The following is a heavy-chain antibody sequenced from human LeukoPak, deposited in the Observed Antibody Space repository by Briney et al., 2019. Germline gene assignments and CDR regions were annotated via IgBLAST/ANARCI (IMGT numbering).Heavy chain of an antibody. CDR3: ARHGDFWSGRYYYYMDV. CDR2: IYYSGST. J-gene: IGHJ6*03. V-gene: IGHV4-59*08. D-gene: IGHD3-3*01. Sequence: SETLSLTCTVSGGSISSYYWSWIRQPPGKGLEWIGYIYYSGSTNYNPSLKSRVTISVDTSKNQFSLKLSSVTAADTAVYYCARHGDFWSGRYYYYMDVWGKGTTVTVSS. CDR1: GGSISSYY.